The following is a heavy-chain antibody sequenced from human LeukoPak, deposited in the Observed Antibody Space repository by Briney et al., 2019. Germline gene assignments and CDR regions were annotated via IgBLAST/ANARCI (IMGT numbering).Heavy chain of an antibody. CDR3: AGYQLWFQNDV. V-gene: IGHV4-34*01. J-gene: IGHJ4*02. CDR1: GGSFSANY. Sequence: PSETLSLTCAVSGGSFSANYWSWIRQPPGGGLEWIAEIYPSGATQSNPSLTGRVTISADRSESQFSLRLSSVTAADAAVYYCAGYQLWFQNDVWGQGTLVTVSS. CDR2: IYPSGAT. D-gene: IGHD3-22*01.